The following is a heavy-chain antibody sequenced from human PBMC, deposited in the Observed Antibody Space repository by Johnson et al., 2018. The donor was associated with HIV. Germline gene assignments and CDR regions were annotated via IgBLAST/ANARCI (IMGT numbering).Heavy chain of an antibody. CDR1: GFTFSSYA. CDR2: ISGSGGST. D-gene: IGHD2-8*02. J-gene: IGHJ3*02. V-gene: IGHV3-23*01. Sequence: QLLESGGGLVQPGGSLRLSCAASGFTFSSYAMSWVRQAPGKGLEWVSAISGSGGSTYYADSVKGRFTISSDNSKNTLYLQMNSLRAEDTAVYYCAKDRDIVLVVYARGAFDIWGQGTMVTVSS. CDR3: AKDRDIVLVVYARGAFDI.